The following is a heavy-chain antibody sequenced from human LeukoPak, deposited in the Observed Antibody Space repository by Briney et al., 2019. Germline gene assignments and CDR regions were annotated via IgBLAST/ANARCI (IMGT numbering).Heavy chain of an antibody. J-gene: IGHJ4*02. CDR1: GYTFTGYY. CDR3: ARGSTYYDILTGYQDRAYFDY. V-gene: IGHV1-2*06. Sequence: ASVKVSCKASGYTFTGYYMHWVRQAPGQGLEWMGRINPNSGGTNYAQKFQGRVTMTRDTSISTAYMELSRLRSDDTAVYYCARGSTYYDILTGYQDRAYFDYWGQGTLVTVSS. D-gene: IGHD3-9*01. CDR2: INPNSGGT.